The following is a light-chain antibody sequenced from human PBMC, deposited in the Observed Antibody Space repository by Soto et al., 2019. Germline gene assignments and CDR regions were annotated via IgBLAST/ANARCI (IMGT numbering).Light chain of an antibody. J-gene: IGKJ1*01. Sequence: EIVMTQSPATLSVSPGERATLSCRASQSVSSNLAWYQQKPGQAPRLLIYGASTRATGIPARFSGSGSGTEFPLPISRLQSEDFAVYYCQQYNNWPPTFGQGTKVEIK. CDR1: QSVSSN. CDR3: QQYNNWPPT. V-gene: IGKV3-15*01. CDR2: GAS.